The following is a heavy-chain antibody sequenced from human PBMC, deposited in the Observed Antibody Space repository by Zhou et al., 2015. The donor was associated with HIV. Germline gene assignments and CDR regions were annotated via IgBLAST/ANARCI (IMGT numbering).Heavy chain of an antibody. CDR2: IIPIFGTA. V-gene: IGHV1-69*01. CDR1: GGTFSSHA. J-gene: IGHJ2*01. CDR3: ARDRGAARPDWRYFDL. D-gene: IGHD6-6*01. Sequence: QVQLVQSGAEVKKPGSSVKVSCKASGGTFSSHALSWVRQAPGQGLEWMGGIIPIFGTANYAQKFQGRVTITADDSTTTAYMDLRSLTSEDTAVYYCARDRGAARPDWRYFDLWGLGTLV.